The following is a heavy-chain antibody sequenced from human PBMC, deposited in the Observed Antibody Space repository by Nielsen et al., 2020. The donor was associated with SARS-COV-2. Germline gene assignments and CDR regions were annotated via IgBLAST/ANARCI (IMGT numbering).Heavy chain of an antibody. Sequence: SGPTLVKPTQTLTLTCTFSGFSLSTSGMCVSWIRQPPGKALEWLALIDWDDDKYYSTSLKTRLTISKDTSKNQVVLTMTNMDPVDTATYYCARSYYDILTVYYPDAFDIWGQGTMVTVSS. CDR3: ARSYYDILTVYYPDAFDI. V-gene: IGHV2-70*01. J-gene: IGHJ3*02. CDR2: IDWDDDK. D-gene: IGHD3-9*01. CDR1: GFSLSTSGMC.